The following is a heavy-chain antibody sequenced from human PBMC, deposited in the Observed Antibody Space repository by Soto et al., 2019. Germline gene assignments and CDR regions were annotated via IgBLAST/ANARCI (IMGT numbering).Heavy chain of an antibody. CDR2: IPGSSIST. D-gene: IGHD6-6*01. V-gene: IGHV3-23*01. Sequence: RRLSCAASGFTFSSYAMSWVRQSPGKGLEWVSAIPGSSISTYYAGSVKGRFTISRDNSKNTLYLQMNSLRVEDTAVYYCAKIGSSSSVSLPLVLLDHWGQGALVTVSS. CDR1: GFTFSSYA. CDR3: AKIGSSSSVSLPLVLLDH. J-gene: IGHJ4*02.